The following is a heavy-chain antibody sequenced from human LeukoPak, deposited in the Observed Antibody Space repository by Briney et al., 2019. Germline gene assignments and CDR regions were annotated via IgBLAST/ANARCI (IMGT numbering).Heavy chain of an antibody. CDR2: IYYSGTT. CDR1: GGSVSSSTYD. V-gene: IGHV4-39*01. J-gene: IGHJ6*03. Sequence: TSETLSLTCSVSGGSVSSSTYDWGWIRQPPGKGLEWIGNIYYSGTTYYNPSLKSRVTISIDTSKKQFSLKLTSVTAADTAVYYCARVAGSSSWDYYYYYYMDVWGKGTTVTVSS. CDR3: ARVAGSSSWDYYYYYYMDV. D-gene: IGHD6-13*01.